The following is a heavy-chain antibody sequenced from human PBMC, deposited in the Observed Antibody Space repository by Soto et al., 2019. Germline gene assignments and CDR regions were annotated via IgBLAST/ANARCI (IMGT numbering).Heavy chain of an antibody. CDR3: ARDRYDFWSGRVFPGGTQNWFDP. CDR1: GFTFSSYG. D-gene: IGHD3-3*01. Sequence: QVQLVESGGGVVQPGRSLRLSCAASGFTFSSYGMHWVRQAPGKGLEWVAVIWYDGSNKYYADSVKGRFTISRDNSKNTLYLQMNSLRAEDTAVYYCARDRYDFWSGRVFPGGTQNWFDPWGQGTLVTVSS. J-gene: IGHJ5*02. CDR2: IWYDGSNK. V-gene: IGHV3-33*01.